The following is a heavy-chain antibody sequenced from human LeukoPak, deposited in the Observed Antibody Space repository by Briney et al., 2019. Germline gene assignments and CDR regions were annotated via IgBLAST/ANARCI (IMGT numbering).Heavy chain of an antibody. CDR1: GFTFSSYW. V-gene: IGHV3-7*01. CDR2: IKQDGSEK. CDR3: ARDFAIVVGATDY. J-gene: IGHJ4*02. D-gene: IGHD1-26*01. Sequence: GGSLRLSCAVSGFTFSSYWMTWVRQAPGKGVEWVANIKQDGSEKFYVDSVKGRFTISRDNAKSSLYLQMNSLRVEDTAVYYCARDFAIVVGATDYWGQGTLVTVSS.